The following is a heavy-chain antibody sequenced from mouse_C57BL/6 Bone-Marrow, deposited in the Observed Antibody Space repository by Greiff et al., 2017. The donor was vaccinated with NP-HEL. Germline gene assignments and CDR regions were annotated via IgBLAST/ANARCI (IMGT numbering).Heavy chain of an antibody. CDR3: ARSGIFYYSNYDFAY. V-gene: IGHV1-81*01. CDR2: LYPRSGNT. D-gene: IGHD2-5*01. CDR1: GYTFTSYG. J-gene: IGHJ3*01. Sequence: QVQLQQSGAELARPGASVKLSCKASGYTFTSYGISWVKQRTGQGLEWIGELYPRSGNTYYNEKFKGKATLTADKSSSTAYMELRSLTSEDSAVYFCARSGIFYYSNYDFAYWGQGTLVTVSA.